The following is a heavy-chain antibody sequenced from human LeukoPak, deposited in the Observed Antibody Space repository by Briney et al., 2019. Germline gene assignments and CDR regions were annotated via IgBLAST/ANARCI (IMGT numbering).Heavy chain of an antibody. D-gene: IGHD3-10*02. V-gene: IGHV3-74*01. CDR2: INSDGSST. Sequence: GGSLRLSCAASGFTFSTYWMHWVRQAPGKGLMWVSRINSDGSSTSYADSVKGRFTISRDNTKYTLYLQMNSLRVEDTAVYYCAELGITMIGGVCGKGTTVTISS. J-gene: IGHJ6*04. CDR1: GFTFSTYW. CDR3: AELGITMIGGV.